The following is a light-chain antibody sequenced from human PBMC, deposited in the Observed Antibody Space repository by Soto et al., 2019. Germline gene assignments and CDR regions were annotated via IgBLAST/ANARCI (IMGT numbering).Light chain of an antibody. Sequence: EIVLTQSPATLSLSPGDRVTPSCGASQSVSNSLAWYQKNPGQHPRLFXYDVSNRATGGPARFSGGGSGRDVTLTITSLETEDFAAYFCHQRYNRPRVTFGQGTRLEIK. CDR2: DVS. CDR3: HQRYNRPRVT. J-gene: IGKJ5*01. CDR1: QSVSNS. V-gene: IGKV3-11*02.